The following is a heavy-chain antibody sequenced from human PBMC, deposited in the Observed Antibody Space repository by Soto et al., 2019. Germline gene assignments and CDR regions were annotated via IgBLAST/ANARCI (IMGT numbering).Heavy chain of an antibody. CDR3: ARGLDYYGSGNYYNRIDY. V-gene: IGHV1-69*13. CDR1: GGPFSDYA. Sequence: SVKVSCKVSGGPFSDYAVSWVRQAPGQGLEWMGGIIPMFGTANYAQKFQGRVTITADESTTTAYMELSSLRSEDTAVYYCARGLDYYGSGNYYNRIDYWGQGTLVTVSS. CDR2: IIPMFGTA. J-gene: IGHJ4*02. D-gene: IGHD3-10*01.